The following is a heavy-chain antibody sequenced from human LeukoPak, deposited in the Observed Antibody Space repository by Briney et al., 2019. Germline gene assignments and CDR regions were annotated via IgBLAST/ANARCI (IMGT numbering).Heavy chain of an antibody. D-gene: IGHD3-16*01. CDR2: IIPIFGTA. CDR1: GGTFSSYA. V-gene: IGHV1-69*05. CDR3: ARDHRDYVWGSYRD. J-gene: IGHJ4*02. Sequence: PSVKVSCKASGGTFSSYAISWVRQAPGQGLEWMGGIIPIFGTANYAQKFQGRVTITTDESTSTAYMELSSLRSEDTAVYYCARDHRDYVWGSYRDWGQGTLVTVSS.